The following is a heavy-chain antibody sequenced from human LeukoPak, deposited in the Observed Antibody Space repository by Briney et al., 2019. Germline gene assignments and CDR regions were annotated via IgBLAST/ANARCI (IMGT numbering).Heavy chain of an antibody. Sequence: GGSLRLSCAASGFTFDDYGMSWVRQAPGKGLEWVSGINWNGGSTGYADSVKGRFTISRDNAKNSLYLQMNSLRAEDTALYYCASARHIVVVVAATLRTNYYMDVWGKGTTVTVSS. CDR1: GFTFDDYG. J-gene: IGHJ6*03. CDR2: INWNGGST. CDR3: ASARHIVVVVAATLRTNYYMDV. D-gene: IGHD2-15*01. V-gene: IGHV3-20*04.